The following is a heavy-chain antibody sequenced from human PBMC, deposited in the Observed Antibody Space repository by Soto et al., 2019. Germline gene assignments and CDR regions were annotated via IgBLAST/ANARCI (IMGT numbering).Heavy chain of an antibody. D-gene: IGHD3-22*01. J-gene: IGHJ4*02. CDR2: IYSGGST. Sequence: EVQLVETGGGLIQPGGSLRLSCAASGFTVSSNYMSWVRQAPGKGLEWVSVIYSGGSTYYADYVKGRFTISRDNAKNTLYLQMNSLRAEDTAVYYCAREGGNYYDSSGYDYWGQGTLVTVSS. V-gene: IGHV3-53*02. CDR1: GFTVSSNY. CDR3: AREGGNYYDSSGYDY.